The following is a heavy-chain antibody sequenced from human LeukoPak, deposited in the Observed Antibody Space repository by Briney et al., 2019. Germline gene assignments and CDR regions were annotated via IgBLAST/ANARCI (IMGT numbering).Heavy chain of an antibody. CDR3: ARGRAAGTLDYYYYYMDV. Sequence: ASVKVSCKASGGTFSSYAISWVRQAPGQGLEWMGWMNPNSGNTGYAQKFQGRVTITRNTSISTAYMELSSLRSEDTAVYYCARGRAAGTLDYYYYYMDVWGKGTTVTVSS. V-gene: IGHV1-8*03. J-gene: IGHJ6*03. CDR2: MNPNSGNT. CDR1: GGTFSSYA. D-gene: IGHD6-13*01.